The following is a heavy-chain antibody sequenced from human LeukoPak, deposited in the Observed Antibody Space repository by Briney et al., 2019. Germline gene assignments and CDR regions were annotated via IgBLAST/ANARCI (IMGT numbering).Heavy chain of an antibody. Sequence: PSETLSLTCTVSGGSISSYYWSWIRQPPGKGLEWIGYIYYSGSTNYNPSLKSRVTISVDTSKNQFSLKLSSVTAADTAVYYCARLSGWSSSSEHWGQGTLVTVSS. D-gene: IGHD6-6*01. CDR1: GGSISSYY. CDR3: ARLSGWSSSSEH. CDR2: IYYSGST. V-gene: IGHV4-59*01. J-gene: IGHJ4*02.